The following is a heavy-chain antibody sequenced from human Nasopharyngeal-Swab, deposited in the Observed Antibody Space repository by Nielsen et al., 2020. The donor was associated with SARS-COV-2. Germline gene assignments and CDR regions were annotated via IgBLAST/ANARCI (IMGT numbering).Heavy chain of an antibody. V-gene: IGHV3-13*04. CDR2: IGTAGDT. Sequence: GVSLEISCAASGFTFSSYDMHWVRQATGKGLEWVSAIGTAGDTYYPGSVKGRFTISRENAKNSLYLQMNSLRAGDTAVYYCARDLYSSGGKYYYYGMDVWGQGTTVTVSS. D-gene: IGHD6-19*01. CDR1: GFTFSSYD. J-gene: IGHJ6*02. CDR3: ARDLYSSGGKYYYYGMDV.